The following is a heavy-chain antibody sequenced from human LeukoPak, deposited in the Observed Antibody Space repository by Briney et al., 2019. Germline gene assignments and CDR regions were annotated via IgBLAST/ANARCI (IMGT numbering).Heavy chain of an antibody. Sequence: ASVKVSCKASGYTFTGYYMHWVRQASGQGLEWMGWINPNSGGTNYAQKFQGRVTMTRDTSISTAYMELSRLRSDDTAVYYCALMLERRRGSYYNYWGQGTLVTVSS. V-gene: IGHV1-2*02. CDR2: INPNSGGT. CDR3: ALMLERRRGSYYNY. J-gene: IGHJ4*02. D-gene: IGHD1-26*01. CDR1: GYTFTGYY.